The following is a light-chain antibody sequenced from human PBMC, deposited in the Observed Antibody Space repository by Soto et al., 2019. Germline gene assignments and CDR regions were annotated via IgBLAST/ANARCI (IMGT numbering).Light chain of an antibody. CDR3: MQTVQTPIT. Sequence: EIVLTQSPLSLTVTPGEPASISCRSSQALLRSNGYNYFNWYLQRPGQSPHLLIYGGSNVAPGVPDRFSGSGSGTDFTLRISRVEADDVGVYYCMQTVQTPITFGQGTRLEIK. CDR1: QALLRSNGYNY. CDR2: GGS. J-gene: IGKJ5*01. V-gene: IGKV2-28*01.